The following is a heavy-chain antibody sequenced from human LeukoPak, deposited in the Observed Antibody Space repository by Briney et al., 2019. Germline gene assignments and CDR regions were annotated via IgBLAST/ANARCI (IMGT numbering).Heavy chain of an antibody. CDR1: GFTFSIYS. D-gene: IGHD6-13*01. Sequence: GGSLRLSCAASGFTFSIYSINWVRQAPGKGLEWVSSISSTSRFIYYADSVKGRFTISRDDANNSLHLQMNSLRTDDTAVYYCARSISAGRGNWFDPWGQGTLVTVSS. J-gene: IGHJ5*02. V-gene: IGHV3-21*06. CDR3: ARSISAGRGNWFDP. CDR2: ISSTSRFI.